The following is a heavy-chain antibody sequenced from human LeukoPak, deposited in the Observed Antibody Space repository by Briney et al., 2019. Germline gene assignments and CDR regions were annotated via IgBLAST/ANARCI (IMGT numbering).Heavy chain of an antibody. D-gene: IGHD3-3*01. V-gene: IGHV4-31*03. J-gene: IGHJ4*02. CDR1: GGSISSGGYY. CDR2: IYYSGST. CDR3: ARVPYYDYRNAGGYYLEY. Sequence: SETLSLTCTVSGGSISSGGYYWSWIRPHPGKGLEWIGYIYYSGSTYYNPSLTRRITISVDTTKNQFSLKLNYVTAADPAGYYCARVPYYDYRNAGGYYLEYWGQGTLVTVST.